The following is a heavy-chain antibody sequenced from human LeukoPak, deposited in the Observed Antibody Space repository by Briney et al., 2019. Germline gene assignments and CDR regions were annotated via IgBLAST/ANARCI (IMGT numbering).Heavy chain of an antibody. CDR3: SGDPGDY. J-gene: IGHJ4*02. Sequence: GGSLRLSCAVSGITFSDYWMTWVRQAPGKGLEWVANINQNGGENYYVDSVEGRFTISRDNAKNSLFLQMNSLRAEDTAVYFCSGDPGDYWGQGTLVTVSS. CDR2: INQNGGEN. D-gene: IGHD7-27*01. V-gene: IGHV3-7*04. CDR1: GITFSDYW.